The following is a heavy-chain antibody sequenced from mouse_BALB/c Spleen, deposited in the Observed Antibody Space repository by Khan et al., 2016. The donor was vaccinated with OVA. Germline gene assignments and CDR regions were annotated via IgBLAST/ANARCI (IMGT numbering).Heavy chain of an antibody. V-gene: IGHV2-2*01. D-gene: IGHD1-3*01. J-gene: IGHJ4*01. CDR2: IWCGGNT. Sequence: QVQLQQSGPGLVQPSQSLSITCTVPGFSLTNYGVHWIRQSSGRGLEWLGLIWCGGNTDYNAAFISRLTFSKDNTKNQDFFKMNSLQDAHTTIYYSARKSGVHYHMDFWSQGISVTVSS. CDR1: GFSLTNYG. CDR3: ARKSGVHYHMDF.